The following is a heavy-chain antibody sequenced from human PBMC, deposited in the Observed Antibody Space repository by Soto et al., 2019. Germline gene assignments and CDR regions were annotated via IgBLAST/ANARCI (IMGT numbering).Heavy chain of an antibody. CDR3: ARMRDSGLYGMDV. J-gene: IGHJ6*02. CDR2: IFWNDDK. CDR1: GFSLNAIGVG. V-gene: IGHV2-5*01. Sequence: QITLKESGPSLVKPTQTLTLTCSFSGFSLNAIGVGVGWIRQPPGEALEWLALIFWNDDKRYSPSLNNRLTITKDTSKNQLVLTMTKMDPVDTGTYYCARMRDSGLYGMDVWGQGTTVTVSS. D-gene: IGHD3-10*01.